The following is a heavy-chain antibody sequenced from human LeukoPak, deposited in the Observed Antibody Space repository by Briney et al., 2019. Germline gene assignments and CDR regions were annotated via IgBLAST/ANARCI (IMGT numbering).Heavy chain of an antibody. D-gene: IGHD2-21*02. J-gene: IGHJ4*02. CDR3: ATLRGASTAVFDS. V-gene: IGHV4-59*08. Sequence: SETLSLTCTVSGVSINYYYWSWIRQSPGKRLEWIGYIHYSGATNYSPSLNSRVTISVDTSKNQFSLKLSSVTAADTALYYCATLRGASTAVFDSWGQGTLVTVSS. CDR2: IHYSGAT. CDR1: GVSINYYY.